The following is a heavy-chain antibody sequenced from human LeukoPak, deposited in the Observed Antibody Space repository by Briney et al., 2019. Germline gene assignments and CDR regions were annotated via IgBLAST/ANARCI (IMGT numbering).Heavy chain of an antibody. D-gene: IGHD2-2*03. CDR3: ARQPTSNSWMFDY. V-gene: IGHV5-10-1*01. CDR2: IDPSDSYT. J-gene: IGHJ4*02. Sequence: KPGASLKISCQGSGYSFTSYWISWVRLMPGKGLEWTGRIDPSDSYTNYSPSFRGHVTISADKSISTAFLQWSSLKASDTAMYYCARQPTSNSWMFDYWGQGTLVTVSS. CDR1: GYSFTSYW.